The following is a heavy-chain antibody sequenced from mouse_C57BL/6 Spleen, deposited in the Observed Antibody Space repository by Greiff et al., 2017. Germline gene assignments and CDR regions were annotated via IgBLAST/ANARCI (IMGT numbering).Heavy chain of an antibody. CDR3: TLLELRDD. Sequence: VQLQQSGAELVRPGASVKLSCTASGFNIKDDYMHWVKQRPEQGLEWIGWIDPETGDTEYASKFQGKATITADTSSNTAYLQLSSLTSEDTAVYYCTLLELRDDWGQGTTLAVSS. D-gene: IGHD1-1*01. CDR1: GFNIKDDY. J-gene: IGHJ2*01. V-gene: IGHV14-4*01. CDR2: IDPETGDT.